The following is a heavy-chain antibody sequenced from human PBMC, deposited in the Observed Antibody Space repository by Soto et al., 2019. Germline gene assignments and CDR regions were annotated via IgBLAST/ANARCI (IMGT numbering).Heavy chain of an antibody. V-gene: IGHV3-66*01. D-gene: IGHD6-13*01. J-gene: IGHJ4*02. CDR1: GFTVSTYR. Sequence: VGSLRLSCAASGFTVSTYRMSWVRQAPGKGLEWVSVIYSAGSADFADSVKGRFTISRDNSKNTLYLQMSSLRAEDTAVYYCARVYSSSYHYFDYWGQGTLVNVSS. CDR2: IYSAGSA. CDR3: ARVYSSSYHYFDY.